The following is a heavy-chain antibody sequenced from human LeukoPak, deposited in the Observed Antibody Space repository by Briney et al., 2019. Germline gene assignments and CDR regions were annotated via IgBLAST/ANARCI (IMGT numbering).Heavy chain of an antibody. J-gene: IGHJ3*02. Sequence: GGSLRLSCAASGFTFDDYTMHWVRQAPWEDLEWVSLISWDGGSTYYADSVKGRFTISRDNSKNSLYLQMNSLRTEDTALYYCAKDIGGYCSGGSCYSGGAFDIWGQGTMVTVSS. CDR3: AKDIGGYCSGGSCYSGGAFDI. CDR2: ISWDGGST. D-gene: IGHD2-15*01. V-gene: IGHV3-43*01. CDR1: GFTFDDYT.